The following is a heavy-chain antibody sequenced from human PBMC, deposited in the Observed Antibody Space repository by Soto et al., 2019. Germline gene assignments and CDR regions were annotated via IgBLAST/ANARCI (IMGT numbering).Heavy chain of an antibody. V-gene: IGHV3-30*18. CDR1: AFTVSSYG. CDR3: AKLVSTVTTTFDY. Sequence: LILSCAASAFTVSSYGIDWVRGPPGKGLEWVAVISYDGSNKYYADSVKGRFTISRDNSKNTLYLQMNSLRAEDTAVYYCAKLVSTVTTTFDYWGQGTLVTVAS. J-gene: IGHJ4*02. D-gene: IGHD4-4*01. CDR2: ISYDGSNK.